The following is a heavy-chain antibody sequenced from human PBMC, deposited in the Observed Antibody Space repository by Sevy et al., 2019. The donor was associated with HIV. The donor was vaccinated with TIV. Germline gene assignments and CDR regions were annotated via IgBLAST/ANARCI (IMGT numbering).Heavy chain of an antibody. D-gene: IGHD4-4*01. CDR2: IYYSGTT. CDR3: ARAYSDYYYGVDV. J-gene: IGHJ6*02. V-gene: IGHV4-59*01. CDR1: GDSISNYY. Sequence: SETLSLTCTVSGDSISNYYWSWIRQPPEKGLEWIGYIYYSGTTNYNPSLKSQVTISTDTSKNQFSLNLSSVTAADTAVYYCARAYSDYYYGVDVWGQGTTVTVSS.